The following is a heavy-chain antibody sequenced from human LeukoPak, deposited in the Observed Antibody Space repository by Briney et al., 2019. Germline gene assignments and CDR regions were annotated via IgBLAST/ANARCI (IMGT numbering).Heavy chain of an antibody. Sequence: GGSLRLSCAASGFTFTNNNMNWVRQAPGKGLEGVSSIHSMSVSIYYADSFKGRFTISINNAKNSLYLQMNSLRAEDTPVYYCARDLAWDAFDIWGQGTMVTVSS. J-gene: IGHJ3*02. CDR1: GFTFTNNN. CDR3: ARDLAWDAFDI. V-gene: IGHV3-21*01. CDR2: IHSMSVSI.